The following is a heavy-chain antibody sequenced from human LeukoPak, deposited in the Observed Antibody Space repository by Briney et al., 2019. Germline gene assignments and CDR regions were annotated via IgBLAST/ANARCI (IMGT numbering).Heavy chain of an antibody. Sequence: GGSLRLSCAASGFTFSGYSMNWVRQAPGKGLEWVSFISTVSSYMYYADPVKGRFTISRDNAKNSLYLQMNSLGAEDTALYYCARPSYDSRGYYPAAFDIWGQVTMVTVSS. D-gene: IGHD3-22*01. CDR3: ARPSYDSRGYYPAAFDI. CDR2: ISTVSSYM. CDR1: GFTFSGYS. J-gene: IGHJ3*02. V-gene: IGHV3-21*01.